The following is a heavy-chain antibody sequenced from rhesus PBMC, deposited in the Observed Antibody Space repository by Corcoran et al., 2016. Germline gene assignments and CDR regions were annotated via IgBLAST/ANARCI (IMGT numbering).Heavy chain of an antibody. CDR3: ARVVSIRYNSLDV. CDR1: GGSIIGYY. D-gene: IGHD2-27*01. Sequence: QVQLQESGPGLVKPSETLSLTCAVSGGSIIGYYWSWIRQPPGKGLEWIGNIDGNTAATNDNPSLNSRVTISKDTSKNQFSLKLSAVTAADTARYYCARVVSIRYNSLDVWGRGVLVTVSS. CDR2: IDGNTAAT. J-gene: IGHJ5-2*02. V-gene: IGHV4-81*01.